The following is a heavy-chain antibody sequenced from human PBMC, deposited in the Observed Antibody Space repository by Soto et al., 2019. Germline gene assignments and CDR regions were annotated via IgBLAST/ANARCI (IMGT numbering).Heavy chain of an antibody. V-gene: IGHV4-34*01. Sequence: QEQLQQWGAGLLKPSETLSLTCAVYGGFVSSGNYYLSWIRHPPGKGLEWIGERSHSGGANFNPSVKSRVTLSVDTSKDQFSLKMGSLTAADAALYYCARVERGTATTVVDAFDIWGPGTMVTVSS. CDR2: RSHSGGA. CDR3: ARVERGTATTVVDAFDI. J-gene: IGHJ3*02. CDR1: GGFVSSGNYY. D-gene: IGHD1-1*01.